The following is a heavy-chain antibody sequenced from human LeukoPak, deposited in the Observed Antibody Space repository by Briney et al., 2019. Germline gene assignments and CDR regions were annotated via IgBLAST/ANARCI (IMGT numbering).Heavy chain of an antibody. J-gene: IGHJ4*02. V-gene: IGHV3-23*01. D-gene: IGHD6-19*01. Sequence: GGSLRLSCAASGFTFTSYSMGWVRQAPGKGLEWVSGISGGGGTTYYADSVKGRFTISRDNFKNTLSLQMNSLRAEDTAVYYCALVVAGRVNYWGQGTLVTVSS. CDR2: ISGGGGTT. CDR1: GFTFTSYS. CDR3: ALVVAGRVNY.